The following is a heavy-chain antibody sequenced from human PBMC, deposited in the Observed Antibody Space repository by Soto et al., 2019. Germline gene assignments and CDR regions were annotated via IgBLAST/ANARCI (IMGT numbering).Heavy chain of an antibody. V-gene: IGHV2-5*01. D-gene: IGHD3-22*01. CDR2: VYWNDER. CDR3: ARYDSSGYFSHFAS. Sequence: QIALQESGPTVVKPTQALTLTCTFSGFSLTTTGVGVGWIRHAPGKAREWPAMVYWNDERRYSPPLKSRLTITQDTSKSQVVLRMTYRAPVDTATYFCARYDSSGYFSHFASWCQGSLATVSS. CDR1: GFSLTTTGVG. J-gene: IGHJ4*02.